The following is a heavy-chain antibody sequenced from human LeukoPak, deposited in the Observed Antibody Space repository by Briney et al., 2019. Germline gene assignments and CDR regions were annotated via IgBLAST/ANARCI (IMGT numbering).Heavy chain of an antibody. CDR2: INWNGGST. Sequence: GGSLRLSCAASGFTFDDYGMSWVRQAPGKGLEWVSGINWNGGSTVYADSVKGRFTISRDNAKNSLYLQMNSLRAEDTALYHCARGTHYYNSSGYWDDGGDAFDIWGQGTMVTVSS. J-gene: IGHJ3*02. CDR3: ARGTHYYNSSGYWDDGGDAFDI. D-gene: IGHD3-22*01. CDR1: GFTFDDYG. V-gene: IGHV3-20*01.